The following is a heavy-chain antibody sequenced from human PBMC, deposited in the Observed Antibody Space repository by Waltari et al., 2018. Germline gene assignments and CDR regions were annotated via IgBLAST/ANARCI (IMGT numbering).Heavy chain of an antibody. CDR1: GFTFSSYG. V-gene: IGHV3-30*18. CDR3: GKVILGVVIIPAGMDV. J-gene: IGHJ6*02. D-gene: IGHD3-3*01. CDR2: ILYGGGNK. Sequence: QVQLVESGGGVVQPGRSLRLSCAASGFTFSSYGMHWVRQAPGKGLEWVAGILYGGGNKDYAGTGKGRFTISGDNPKNRLNLQMNSLGAEDTAVYYCGKVILGVVIIPAGMDVWGQGTTVTVSS.